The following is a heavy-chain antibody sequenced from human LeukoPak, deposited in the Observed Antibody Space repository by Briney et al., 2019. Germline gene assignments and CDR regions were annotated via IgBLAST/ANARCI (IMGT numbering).Heavy chain of an antibody. V-gene: IGHV3-23*01. CDR1: GFTFSSYA. CDR2: ISGSGGSP. Sequence: GGSLRLSCAVSGFTFSSYAMSWVRQAPGKGLEWVSAISGSGGSPYYADSVKGRFTISRDNSENTLYLQMNSLRDEDTAVYYCAKGTSASYWRFDYWGQGTLVTVSS. J-gene: IGHJ4*02. D-gene: IGHD2-8*02. CDR3: AKGTSASYWRFDY.